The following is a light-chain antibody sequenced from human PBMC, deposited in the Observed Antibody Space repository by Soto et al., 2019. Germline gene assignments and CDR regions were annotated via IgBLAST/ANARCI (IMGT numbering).Light chain of an antibody. CDR1: SSDVGGYNY. V-gene: IGLV2-8*01. CDR2: EVN. CDR3: SSYAGSSNV. Sequence: LTQPPSASGSPGQSVAISCTGTSSDVGGYNYVSWYQQHPGKAPKLMIYEVNKRPSGVPDRFSGSKSGNTASLTASGLQAEDEADYYCSSYAGSSNVFGTGTKVTVL. J-gene: IGLJ1*01.